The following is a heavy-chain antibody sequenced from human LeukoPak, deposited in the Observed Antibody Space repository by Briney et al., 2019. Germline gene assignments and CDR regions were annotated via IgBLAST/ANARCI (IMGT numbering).Heavy chain of an antibody. CDR2: ISGSGDST. J-gene: IGHJ4*02. V-gene: IGHV3-23*01. D-gene: IGHD2-15*01. CDR1: GFTFSSYA. CDR3: AKQFSSAVGSAVDC. Sequence: PGGSLRLSCAASGFTFSSYATIWVRQAPGKGLEWLSAISGSGDSTYYADSVKGRFTISRDNSKNTLYLQINSLRADGTAVYYCAKQFSSAVGSAVDCWGQGTLVTVSS.